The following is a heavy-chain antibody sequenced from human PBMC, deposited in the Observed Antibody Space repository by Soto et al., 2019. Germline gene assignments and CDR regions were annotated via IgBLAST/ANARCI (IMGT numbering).Heavy chain of an antibody. CDR3: AKGSASSGWPPSSRTSYYFYGMDV. V-gene: IGHV3-30*18. CDR2: ISYDGSNK. Sequence: QVQLVESGGGVVQPGRSLRLSCAASGFTFSSYGMHWVRQAPGKGLEWVAVISYDGSNKYYADSVKGRFTISRDNSKNTLYLQMDSLRAEDTAVYYCAKGSASSGWPPSSRTSYYFYGMDVWGQGTRVTVSS. CDR1: GFTFSSYG. D-gene: IGHD6-19*01. J-gene: IGHJ6*02.